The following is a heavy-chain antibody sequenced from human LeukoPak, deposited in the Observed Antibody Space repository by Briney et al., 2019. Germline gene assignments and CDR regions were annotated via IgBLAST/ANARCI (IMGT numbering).Heavy chain of an antibody. D-gene: IGHD1-26*01. Sequence: ASVNVSCKASGYTFTSYDINWVRQATGQGLEWMGWMNPNSGNTGYAQKFQGRVTMTRNTSISTAYMELSSLRSEDTAVYYRAREWAYNWFDPWGQGTLVTVSS. CDR2: MNPNSGNT. V-gene: IGHV1-8*01. CDR1: GYTFTSYD. J-gene: IGHJ5*02. CDR3: AREWAYNWFDP.